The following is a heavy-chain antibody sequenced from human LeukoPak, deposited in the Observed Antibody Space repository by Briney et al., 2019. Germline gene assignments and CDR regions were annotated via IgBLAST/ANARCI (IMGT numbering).Heavy chain of an antibody. J-gene: IGHJ3*02. D-gene: IGHD2-2*01. CDR1: GGSFSGYY. CDR2: INHSGST. Sequence: SSETLSLTCAVYGGSFSGYYWSWLRQPPGKGLEWIGEINHSGSTNYNPSLKSRVTISVDTSKNQFSLKLSSVTAADTAVYYCASLGGDIVVVPAASFDIWGQGTMVTVSS. V-gene: IGHV4-34*01. CDR3: ASLGGDIVVVPAASFDI.